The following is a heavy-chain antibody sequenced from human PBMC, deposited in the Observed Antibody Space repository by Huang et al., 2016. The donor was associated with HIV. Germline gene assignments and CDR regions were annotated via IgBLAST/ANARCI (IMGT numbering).Heavy chain of an antibody. CDR1: GFTFSTYG. CDR2: IPTDGSKE. V-gene: IGHV3-30*02. D-gene: IGHD5-18*01. Sequence: QVQLVESGGGVVQPGGSLRLTCAASGFTFSTYGMHLGRQVPGKGLEWVALIPTDGSKEYYADSLKGRVTSSRDNSKKTLYLQMNRLRVEDTAVYYCARGYGTDYWGQGILVTVSS. CDR3: ARGYGTDY. J-gene: IGHJ4*02.